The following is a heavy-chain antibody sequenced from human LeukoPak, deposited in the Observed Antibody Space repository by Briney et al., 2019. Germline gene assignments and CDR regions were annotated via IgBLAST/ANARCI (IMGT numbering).Heavy chain of an antibody. CDR2: ISYDGSNE. D-gene: IGHD6-13*01. V-gene: IGHV3-30*18. CDR3: AKDARSRSSTGTEYFQH. Sequence: GRSLRLSCAASGFTFSSYGMHWVRQAPGKGLEWVAVISYDGSNEYYADSVKGRFTISRDNSKNTLYLQMNSLRAEDTAVYYCAKDARSRSSTGTEYFQHWGQGTLVTVSS. J-gene: IGHJ1*01. CDR1: GFTFSSYG.